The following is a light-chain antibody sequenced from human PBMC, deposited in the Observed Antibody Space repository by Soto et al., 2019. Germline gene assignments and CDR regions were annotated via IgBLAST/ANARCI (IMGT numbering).Light chain of an antibody. CDR3: SSYAGSNGVL. Sequence: QSALTHPPSASGSPGQSVTISCTRTSSDVGGYNYVSWYQQHPGKAPKLMIYDVSKRPSGVPDRFSGSKSGNTASLTVSGLQAEDEADYYCSSYAGSNGVLFGGGTKVTVL. J-gene: IGLJ2*01. CDR1: SSDVGGYNY. CDR2: DVS. V-gene: IGLV2-8*01.